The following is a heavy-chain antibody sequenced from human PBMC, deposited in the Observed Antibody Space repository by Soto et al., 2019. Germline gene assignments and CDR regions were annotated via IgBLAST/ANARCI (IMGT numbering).Heavy chain of an antibody. CDR1: GFTFSSYS. J-gene: IGHJ3*02. CDR3: ARDSVSSDDAFDS. V-gene: IGHV3-21*01. D-gene: IGHD1-20*01. Sequence: EVQLVESGGGLVKPGGSLRLSCAASGFTFSSYSMNWVRQAPGKGLEWVSSISSSSSYIYYADSVKGRFTISRDNAKNSLYLQMNSLRAEDTAVYYCARDSVSSDDAFDSWGQGTMGTVSS. CDR2: ISSSSSYI.